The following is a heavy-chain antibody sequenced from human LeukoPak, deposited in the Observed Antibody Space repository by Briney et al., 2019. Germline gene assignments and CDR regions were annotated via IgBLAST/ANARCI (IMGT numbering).Heavy chain of an antibody. CDR2: ISTSGST. V-gene: IGHV4-4*07. Sequence: SETLSLTCTVSGDSISGCSCSWIRQPAGKGLEWIGRISTSGSTSYNSSLKSRVTMSVDTSKNQFSLRLSSVTAADAAVYYCARDGSNAHELDRWGQGTLVTVSS. CDR1: GDSISGCS. CDR3: ARDGSNAHELDR. J-gene: IGHJ5*02. D-gene: IGHD4-23*01.